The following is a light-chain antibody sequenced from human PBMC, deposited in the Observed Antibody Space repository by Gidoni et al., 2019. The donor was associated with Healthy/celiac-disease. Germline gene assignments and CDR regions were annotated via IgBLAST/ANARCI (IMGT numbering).Light chain of an antibody. CDR2: AAS. V-gene: IGKV1-39*01. CDR3: QQTYSTPLT. CDR1: LCISSH. J-gene: IGKJ4*01. Sequence: HMIHPPSSLSASVGDRVTITCWASLCISSHSDWDQQKPGKAPKLVIYAASSVQSGVQSRFSGSGPGTDFTLTISSVQREELATYDGQQTYSTPLTFGGETKEEIK.